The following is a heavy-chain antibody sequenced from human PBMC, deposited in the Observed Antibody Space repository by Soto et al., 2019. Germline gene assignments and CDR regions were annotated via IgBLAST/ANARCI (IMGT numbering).Heavy chain of an antibody. CDR3: AHRRGDLLTCHYYFDY. Sequence: QITLKESGPTLVKPTQTLTLTCTFSGFSLNTRGVGVGWIRQPPGKALEWLALISWDGEKRYRPSLKSRLTITKDTSENQVVLTMTDMDPVDTPTYYCAHRRGDLLTCHYYFDYWGQGTLVTVSS. CDR1: GFSLNTRGVG. D-gene: IGHD3-9*01. CDR2: ISWDGEK. J-gene: IGHJ4*02. V-gene: IGHV2-5*02.